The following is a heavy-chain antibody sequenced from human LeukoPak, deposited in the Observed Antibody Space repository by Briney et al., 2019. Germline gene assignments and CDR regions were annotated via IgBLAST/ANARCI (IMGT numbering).Heavy chain of an antibody. CDR3: ARDNNGYDS. D-gene: IGHD2-8*01. V-gene: IGHV3-74*01. CDR2: ITGDGNSA. CDR1: GFTFGNYW. J-gene: IGHJ5*01. Sequence: GGSLRLSCAASGFTFGNYWMHWVRQAPGKGLAWVSRITGDGNSANYADSVKARFTISRDNAKNTLYLQMSSLRAEDTAVYYCARDNNGYDSWGQGTLVTVAS.